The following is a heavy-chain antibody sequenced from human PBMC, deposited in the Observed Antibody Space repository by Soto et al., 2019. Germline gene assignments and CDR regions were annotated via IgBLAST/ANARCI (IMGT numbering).Heavy chain of an antibody. CDR3: AREVDPFSSGSPGAYFDY. Sequence: QVQLVESGGGVVQPGRSLRLSCAASGFTFSSYGMHWVRQAPGKGLEWVAVIWYDGSNKYYADSVKGRFTISRDNSKNTLYLLMNSLRAEDTAVYYCAREVDPFSSGSPGAYFDYWGQGTLVTVSS. D-gene: IGHD6-19*01. CDR1: GFTFSSYG. V-gene: IGHV3-33*01. CDR2: IWYDGSNK. J-gene: IGHJ4*02.